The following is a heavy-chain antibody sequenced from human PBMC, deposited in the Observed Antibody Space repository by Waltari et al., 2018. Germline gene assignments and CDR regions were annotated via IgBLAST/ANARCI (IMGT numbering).Heavy chain of an antibody. D-gene: IGHD6-19*01. Sequence: EVQLVESGGGLVQPGGSLRLSCAAYGFTFSHSWMYWVRQSPGKGLVGGSRISMDGSIVNYADSVKGRFTISRDNAKSTLFLQMNSLRVDDTALYYCVTTGVAGFYWGQGTRVTVSS. CDR2: ISMDGSIV. J-gene: IGHJ4*02. CDR3: VTTGVAGFY. V-gene: IGHV3-74*01. CDR1: GFTFSHSW.